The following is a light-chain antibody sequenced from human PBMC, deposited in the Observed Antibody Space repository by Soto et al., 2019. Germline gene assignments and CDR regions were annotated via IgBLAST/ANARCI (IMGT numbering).Light chain of an antibody. CDR2: DAS. V-gene: IGKV1-33*01. CDR3: QQYDSLIT. J-gene: IGKJ4*01. CDR1: QDITNS. Sequence: DIRMTQSPSSLSASVGDRVTITCQASQDITNSLNWYQQKLGKAPKLLIYDASNLETGVPSRFSGSGSGTDFTFTISSLQPEDIATYYCQQYDSLITFGGGTTVELK.